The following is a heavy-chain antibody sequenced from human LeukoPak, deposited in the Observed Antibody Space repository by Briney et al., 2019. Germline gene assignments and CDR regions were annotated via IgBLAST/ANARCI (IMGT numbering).Heavy chain of an antibody. Sequence: ASVKVSCKASGYIFSNYGISWVRQAPGQGLEWMGRIIPIFGTANYAQKFQGRVTITADKSTSTAYMELSSLRSEDTAVYYCARESYSSGILYYFDYWGQGTLVTVSS. V-gene: IGHV1-69*06. D-gene: IGHD3-22*01. CDR1: GYIFSNYG. CDR3: ARESYSSGILYYFDY. J-gene: IGHJ4*02. CDR2: IIPIFGTA.